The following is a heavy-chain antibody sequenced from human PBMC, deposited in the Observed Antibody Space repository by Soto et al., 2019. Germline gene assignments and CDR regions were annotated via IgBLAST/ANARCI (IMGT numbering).Heavy chain of an antibody. V-gene: IGHV4-31*01. D-gene: IGHD2-21*01. CDR1: GGSISRGGYY. Sequence: QVQLQESGPGLVKPSQTLSLTCTVSGGSISRGGYYWSRIRQHPGQGLEWIGYMYYSGSTYDNPNLKSVVTISVDTSKNPVSLKLNSVTAADTAVYYCASGIDCWGQGTLVTVSS. J-gene: IGHJ4*02. CDR2: MYYSGST. CDR3: ASGIDC.